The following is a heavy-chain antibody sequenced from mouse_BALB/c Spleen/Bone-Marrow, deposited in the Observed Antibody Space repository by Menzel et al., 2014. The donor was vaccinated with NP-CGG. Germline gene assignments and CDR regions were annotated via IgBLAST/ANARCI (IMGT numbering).Heavy chain of an antibody. V-gene: IGHV3-2*02. Sequence: VQLQQSGPGLVKPSQSLSLTCTVTGYSIXSDSAWNWIRQFPGNKLEWMAYISYSGSTTYNPSLKSRISITRDTSKNQFFLQLNSVTTEDTATYYCARRGYYGTFLFAYWGQGTLVTVSA. J-gene: IGHJ3*01. CDR1: GYSIXSDSA. D-gene: IGHD2-1*01. CDR3: ARRGYYGTFLFAY. CDR2: ISYSGST.